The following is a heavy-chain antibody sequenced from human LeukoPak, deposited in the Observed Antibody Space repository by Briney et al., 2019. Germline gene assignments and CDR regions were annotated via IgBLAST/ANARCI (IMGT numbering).Heavy chain of an antibody. CDR1: NGAVKNYY. D-gene: IGHD1-26*01. CDR2: FLYSGTT. Sequence: SETLSLTCSVSNGAVKNYYWTWIRQPPGQGLEWIGNFLYSGTTTYRASLDSRLIISVDNSKNTVSLRLFSVTAADTAVYFCATLVYSGSRYHFDTWGQGTLVTVSS. CDR3: ATLVYSGSRYHFDT. V-gene: IGHV4-59*02. J-gene: IGHJ4*02.